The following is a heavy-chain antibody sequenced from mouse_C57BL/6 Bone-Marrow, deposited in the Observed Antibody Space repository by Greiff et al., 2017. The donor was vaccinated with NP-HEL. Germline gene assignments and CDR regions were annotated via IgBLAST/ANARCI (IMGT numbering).Heavy chain of an antibody. J-gene: IGHJ4*01. Sequence: VQLQQSGPGLVKPSQSLSLTCSVTGYSITSGYYWNWIRQFPGNKLEWMGYISYDGSNNYNPSLKNRISITRDTSKNQFFLKLNSVTTEDTATYYCARRDTTRYAMDYWGQGTSVTVSS. CDR2: ISYDGSN. CDR1: GYSITSGYY. D-gene: IGHD1-1*01. V-gene: IGHV3-6*01. CDR3: ARRDTTRYAMDY.